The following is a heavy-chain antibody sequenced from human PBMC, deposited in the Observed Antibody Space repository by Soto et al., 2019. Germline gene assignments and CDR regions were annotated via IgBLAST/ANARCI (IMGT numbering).Heavy chain of an antibody. V-gene: IGHV3-7*01. J-gene: IGHJ6*03. CDR2: IKEDGSKT. CDR3: ARDRGTWDYYYYYMDV. Sequence: GGSLRLSCAASGFTFSSYWMSWVRQAPGKGLGWVANIKEDGSKTNYVDSVKGRFTISRDNAKNSLYLQMNSLRAEDTAVYYCARDRGTWDYYYYYMDVWGKGTTVTVSS. D-gene: IGHD1-26*01. CDR1: GFTFSSYW.